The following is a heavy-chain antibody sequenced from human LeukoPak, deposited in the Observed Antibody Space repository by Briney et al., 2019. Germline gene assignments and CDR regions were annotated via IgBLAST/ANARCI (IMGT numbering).Heavy chain of an antibody. D-gene: IGHD3-22*01. CDR1: GFTFSSYG. J-gene: IGHJ4*02. Sequence: GRSLRPSCAASGFTFSSYGMHWVRQAPGKGLEWVAVISYDGSNKYYADSVKGRFTISRDNSKNTLYLQMNSLRAEDTAVYYCAKELGYYDSSGYSFDYWGQGTLVTVSS. CDR2: ISYDGSNK. CDR3: AKELGYYDSSGYSFDY. V-gene: IGHV3-30*18.